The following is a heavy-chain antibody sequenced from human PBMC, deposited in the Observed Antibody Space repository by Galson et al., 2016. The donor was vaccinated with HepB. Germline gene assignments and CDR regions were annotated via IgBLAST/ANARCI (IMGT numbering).Heavy chain of an antibody. D-gene: IGHD1-26*01. CDR2: ITSGGST. J-gene: IGHJ4*02. V-gene: IGHV3-23*01. Sequence: SLRLSCAASGFTFSIFAMNWVRQAPGKGLEWVSVITSGGSTYYAASVKGRFTISRDNSKNTLYVQMNNLGAEDTAVYYCAKEDNIAGATTINNWGQGTLVTVSS. CDR3: AKEDNIAGATTINN. CDR1: GFTFSIFA.